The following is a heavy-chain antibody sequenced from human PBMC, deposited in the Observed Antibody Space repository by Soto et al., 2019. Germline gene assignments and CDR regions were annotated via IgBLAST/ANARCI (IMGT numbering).Heavy chain of an antibody. V-gene: IGHV5-51*01. CDR1: GYSFTSYW. D-gene: IGHD2-2*02. CDR3: AGHTHCSRTSCYRDY. J-gene: IGHJ4*02. Sequence: GESLKISCKGSGYSFTSYWIGWVRQMPGKGLEWMGIIYPGDSDTRYSPSFQGQVTISADKSISTAYLQWSSLKASDTAVYYCAGHTHCSRTSCYRDYWGQGTLVTVSS. CDR2: IYPGDSDT.